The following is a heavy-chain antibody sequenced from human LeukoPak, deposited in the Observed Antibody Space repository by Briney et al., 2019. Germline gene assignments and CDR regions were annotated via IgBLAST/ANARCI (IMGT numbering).Heavy chain of an antibody. J-gene: IGHJ4*02. CDR2: INSDGSNT. D-gene: IGHD3-22*01. CDR3: ARGEPYYYDSSGYALGDY. CDR1: GFTFSSYW. Sequence: GGSLRLSCAASGFTFSSYWMHWVRQAPGKGLVWVSRINSDGSNTSYADSVKGRFTISRDNAKNTLYLQMNSLRAEDTAVYYCARGEPYYYDSSGYALGDYWGQGTLVTVSS. V-gene: IGHV3-74*01.